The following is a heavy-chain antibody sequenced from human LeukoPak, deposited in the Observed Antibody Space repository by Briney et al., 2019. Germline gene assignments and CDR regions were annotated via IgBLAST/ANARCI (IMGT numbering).Heavy chain of an antibody. CDR3: ARGSSTVTTASYYYGMDV. CDR1: GGSISSYY. V-gene: IGHV4-59*01. Sequence: SETLSLTCTVSGGSISSYYWSWIRQPPGKGLEWIGYIYYSGSTNYNPSLKSRVTISVDTSKNQFSLKLSSVTAADTAVYYCARGSSTVTTASYYYGMDVWGQGITVTVSS. J-gene: IGHJ6*02. CDR2: IYYSGST. D-gene: IGHD4-11*01.